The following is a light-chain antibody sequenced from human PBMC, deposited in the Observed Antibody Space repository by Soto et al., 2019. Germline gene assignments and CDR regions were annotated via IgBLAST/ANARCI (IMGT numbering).Light chain of an antibody. CDR2: DVS. V-gene: IGLV2-14*01. J-gene: IGLJ1*01. CDR1: SSDVGGYNY. Sequence: SALARAASVSGSPGQSITISCTGTSSDVGGYNYVSWYQQHPGKAPKLMIYDVSNRPSGVSNRFSGSKSGNTASLTISGLQAEDEADYYCSSYTSSSPYVFGTGTKVTVL. CDR3: SSYTSSSPYV.